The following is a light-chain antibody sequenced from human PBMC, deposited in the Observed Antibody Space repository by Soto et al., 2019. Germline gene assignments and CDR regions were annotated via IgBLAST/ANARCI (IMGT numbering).Light chain of an antibody. CDR3: SSYTSSSSV. V-gene: IGLV2-14*01. J-gene: IGLJ2*01. CDR2: DVS. CDR1: SSDVGGYNY. Sequence: QPASVSGSPGQSITISCTGTSSDVGGYNYVSWYQQHPGKAPKLMIYDVSNRPSGVSNRFSGSKSGNTASLTISGLQAEDEADYYCSSYTSSSSVFGGGTKLTVL.